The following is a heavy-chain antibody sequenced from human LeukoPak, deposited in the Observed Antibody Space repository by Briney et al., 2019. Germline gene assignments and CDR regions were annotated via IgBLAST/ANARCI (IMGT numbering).Heavy chain of an antibody. CDR3: AKDMNSYGSGSSYNPWGPFDS. CDR1: GFTFDNYA. D-gene: IGHD3-10*01. V-gene: IGHV3-9*01. Sequence: GGSLRLSCAASGFTFDNYAMHWVRQAPGKRLEWVSGIAWNSGNTGFADSVKGRFTVSRDNAENSLYLEMNSLTPEDTAFYFCAKDMNSYGSGSSYNPWGPFDSWGQGTLVTVSS. J-gene: IGHJ4*02. CDR2: IAWNSGNT.